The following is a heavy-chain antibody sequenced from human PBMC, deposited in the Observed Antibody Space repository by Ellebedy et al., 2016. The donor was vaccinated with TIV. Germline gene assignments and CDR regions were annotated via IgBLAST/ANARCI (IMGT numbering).Heavy chain of an antibody. J-gene: IGHJ4*02. CDR2: IYYSGST. D-gene: IGHD1-26*01. V-gene: IGHV4-39*01. Sequence: SETLSLXXTVSGGSISSSSYYWGWIRQPPGKGLEWIGSIYYSGSTYYNPSLKSRVTISVDTSKNQFSLKLSSVTAADTAVYYCARQGVVGASFDYWGQGTLVTVSS. CDR1: GGSISSSSYY. CDR3: ARQGVVGASFDY.